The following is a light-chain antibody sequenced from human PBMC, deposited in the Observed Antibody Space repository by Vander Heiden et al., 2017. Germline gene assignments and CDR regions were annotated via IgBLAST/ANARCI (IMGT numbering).Light chain of an antibody. J-gene: IGKJ4*01. CDR3: QQYYSSPPT. Sequence: DIVMTQSPDSLAVSLGERATINCRPSQSVLHSSNNKNYLAWYQQKPGQPPKFLIYWASARQSGVPERFSGSGSGTDFTLTISSLQAEDVAVYYCQQYYSSPPTFGGGTKVEIK. V-gene: IGKV4-1*01. CDR1: QSVLHSSNNKNY. CDR2: WAS.